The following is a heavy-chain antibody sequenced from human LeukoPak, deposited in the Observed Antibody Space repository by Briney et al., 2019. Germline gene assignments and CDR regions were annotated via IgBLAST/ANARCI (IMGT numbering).Heavy chain of an antibody. V-gene: IGHV3-23*01. CDR1: GFTFSSYA. J-gene: IGHJ4*02. CDR3: AKAKQWLSSYFDY. CDR2: ISGSGGST. D-gene: IGHD6-19*01. Sequence: GGSLRLSCAASGFTFSSYAMSWVRQAPGKGLEWVSAISGSGGSTYYADSVKGRFTISRDNSKNTLYMQMNSLRAEDTAVYYCAKAKQWLSSYFDYWGQGTLVTVSS.